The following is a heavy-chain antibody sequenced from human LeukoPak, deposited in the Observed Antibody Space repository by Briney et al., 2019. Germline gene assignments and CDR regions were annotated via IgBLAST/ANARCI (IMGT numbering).Heavy chain of an antibody. V-gene: IGHV3-30*02. J-gene: IGHJ5*02. CDR1: GFTFSSYG. CDR2: IRYDGSNK. D-gene: IGHD3-10*01. CDR3: AKDYSRTSYYGSGSYYRPNWFDP. Sequence: GGSLRLSCAASGFTFSSYGMHWVRQAPGKGLEWVAFIRYDGSNKYYADSVKGRFTISRDNSKNTLYLQMNSLRAEDTAVYYCAKDYSRTSYYGSGSYYRPNWFDPWGQGTLVTVSS.